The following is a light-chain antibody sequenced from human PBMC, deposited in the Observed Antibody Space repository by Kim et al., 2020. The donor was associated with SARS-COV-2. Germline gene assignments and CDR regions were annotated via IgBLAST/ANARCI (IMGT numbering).Light chain of an antibody. V-gene: IGKV1-5*03. CDR2: KAS. J-gene: IGKJ2*01. CDR3: QQYHSYPYT. Sequence: SASVGDRVTITCRARQSISSWLAWYQQKPGKAPNLLIYKASRLESGVPSRFTGSGSGTEFTLTISSLQPDDFASYYCQQYHSYPYTFGQGTKLEI. CDR1: QSISSW.